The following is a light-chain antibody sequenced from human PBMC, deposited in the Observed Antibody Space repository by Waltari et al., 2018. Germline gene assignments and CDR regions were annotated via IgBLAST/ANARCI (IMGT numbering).Light chain of an antibody. CDR1: QRLTKKY. CDR3: QQYGSSIMYT. V-gene: IGKV3-20*01. Sequence: VLTQSPGTLSLSPGESATLSCMASQRLTKKYVAWYQQKPGQAPRLLIYCASSRAAGIPDRFSGSGSGTDFTLTISRLEPDDFAVYYCQQYGSSIMYTFGQGTKLEIK. CDR2: CAS. J-gene: IGKJ2*01.